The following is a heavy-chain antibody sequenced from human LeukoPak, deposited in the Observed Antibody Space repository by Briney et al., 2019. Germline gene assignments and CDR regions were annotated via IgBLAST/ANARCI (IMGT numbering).Heavy chain of an antibody. D-gene: IGHD2-15*01. CDR1: GFTFGDYA. CDR2: IRSKAYGGTT. Sequence: GGSLRLSCTASGFTFGDYAMSWVRQAPGKGLEWVGFIRSKAYGGTTEYAASVKGRFTISRDGSKSIAYLQMNSLKTEDTAVYYCTRDPDLEYCSGGSCYYFDYWGQGTLVTVSS. CDR3: TRDPDLEYCSGGSCYYFDY. V-gene: IGHV3-49*04. J-gene: IGHJ4*02.